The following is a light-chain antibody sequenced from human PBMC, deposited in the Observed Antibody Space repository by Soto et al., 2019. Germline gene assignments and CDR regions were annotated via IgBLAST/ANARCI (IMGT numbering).Light chain of an antibody. CDR2: DAS. CDR1: QSISSW. Sequence: DIQMTQSPSTLSASVGDRVTITCRASQSISSWLAWYQQKPGKAPKLLIYDASSLESGVPSRFSGSGSGTEITLTISRLQPDDFATYYCQQYNSYSWTFGQGTKVDI. V-gene: IGKV1-5*01. CDR3: QQYNSYSWT. J-gene: IGKJ1*01.